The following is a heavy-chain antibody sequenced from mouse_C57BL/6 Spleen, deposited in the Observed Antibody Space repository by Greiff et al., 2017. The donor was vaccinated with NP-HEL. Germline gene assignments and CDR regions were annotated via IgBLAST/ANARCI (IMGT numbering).Heavy chain of an antibody. CDR2: IYPGSGST. CDR1: GYTFTSYW. CDR3: AREGGYYGSSPLYFDY. D-gene: IGHD1-1*01. J-gene: IGHJ2*01. Sequence: VQLQQSGAELVKPGASVKMSCKASGYTFTSYWITWVKQRPGQGLEWIGDIYPGSGSTNYNEKFKSKATLTVDTSSSTAYMQLSSLTSEDSAVDYCAREGGYYGSSPLYFDYWGQGTTLTVSS. V-gene: IGHV1-55*01.